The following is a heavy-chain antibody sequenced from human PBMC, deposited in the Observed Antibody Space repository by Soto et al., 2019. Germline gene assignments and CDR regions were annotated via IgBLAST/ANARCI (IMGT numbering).Heavy chain of an antibody. CDR2: INIVNGNT. Sequence: QVHLVQSGAEVKKPGASVKVSCKASGYDFASDIMHWVRQAPGQSLEWMGWINIVNGNTKYSQKFQGRVTITRGTSASTAYMELSSLRSEDTAMYYCAKNGALTGHFWGQGTLLTVSS. V-gene: IGHV1-3*04. J-gene: IGHJ4*02. D-gene: IGHD3-9*01. CDR3: AKNGALTGHF. CDR1: GYDFASDI.